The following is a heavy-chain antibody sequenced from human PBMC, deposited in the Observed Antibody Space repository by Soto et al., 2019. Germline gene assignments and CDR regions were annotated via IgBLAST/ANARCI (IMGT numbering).Heavy chain of an antibody. J-gene: IGHJ4*02. Sequence: ASVKVSCKASGYIFTHHYIDWVRQAPGQGLEWMGIINPSGGSTNYLQKFQGRITMTRDTSTSTVYMELSSLRSEDTAVYFCARADYYDSSGFYYDCWGQGSLVTVSS. V-gene: IGHV1-46*01. CDR3: ARADYYDSSGFYYDC. CDR2: INPSGGST. D-gene: IGHD3-22*01. CDR1: GYIFTHHY.